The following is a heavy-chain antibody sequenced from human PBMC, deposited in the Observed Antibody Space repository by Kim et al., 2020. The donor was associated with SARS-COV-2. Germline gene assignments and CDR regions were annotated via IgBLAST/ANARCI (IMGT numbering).Heavy chain of an antibody. V-gene: IGHV3-9*01. J-gene: IGHJ4*02. CDR2: ISWNSGSI. CDR1: GFTFDDYA. Sequence: GGSLRLSCAASGFTFDDYAMHWVRQAPGKGLEWVSGISWNSGSIGYADSVKGRFTISRDNAKNSLYLQMNSLRAEDTALYYCAKEYKEMAGHRHFDYWGQGTLVTVSS. CDR3: AKEYKEMAGHRHFDY. D-gene: IGHD6-19*01.